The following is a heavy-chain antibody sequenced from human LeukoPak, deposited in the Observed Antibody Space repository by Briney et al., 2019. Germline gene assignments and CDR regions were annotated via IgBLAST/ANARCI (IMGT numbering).Heavy chain of an antibody. Sequence: GASVTVSCKASGGTFSSYAISWVRQAPGQGLEWMGRIIPILGIANYAQKFQGRVTITADKSTSTAYMELSSLRSEDTAVYYCASGYTTYYYGMDVWGQGTTVTVSS. CDR3: ASGYTTYYYGMDV. J-gene: IGHJ6*02. D-gene: IGHD6-13*01. CDR1: GGTFSSYA. CDR2: IIPILGIA. V-gene: IGHV1-69*04.